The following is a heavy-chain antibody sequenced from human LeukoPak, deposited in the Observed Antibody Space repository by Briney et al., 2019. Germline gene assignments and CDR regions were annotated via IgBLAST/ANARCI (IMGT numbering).Heavy chain of an antibody. CDR2: INPNSGGT. CDR1: GYAFTGYN. V-gene: IGHV1-2*02. J-gene: IGHJ6*02. Sequence: ASVKVSCKASGYAFTGYNMHWVRQAPGQGLEWMGWINPNSGGTNYAQKFQGRVTMTRDMSISTAYMELSKLTSDDTAVYYCARWFTITSGDYDILTSSYHRGMDVWGQGTTVTVSS. CDR3: ARWFTITSGDYDILTSSYHRGMDV. D-gene: IGHD3-9*01.